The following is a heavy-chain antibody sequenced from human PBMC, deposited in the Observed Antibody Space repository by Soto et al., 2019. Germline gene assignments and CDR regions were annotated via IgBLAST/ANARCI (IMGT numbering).Heavy chain of an antibody. CDR2: VSHDGRNT. Sequence: VQLVESGGGVVQPGRTLRLSCAASGFTFSDYAMHWDRQARGTGLEWVAVVSHDGRNTHYADSVKGRFNISRDSSKNTVPLEMTSRRAEDTAVCYCAKGGRQWLVTSDFNYWGQGARVTVSS. CDR3: AKGGRQWLVTSDFNY. V-gene: IGHV3-30*18. CDR1: GFTFSDYA. D-gene: IGHD6-19*01. J-gene: IGHJ4*02.